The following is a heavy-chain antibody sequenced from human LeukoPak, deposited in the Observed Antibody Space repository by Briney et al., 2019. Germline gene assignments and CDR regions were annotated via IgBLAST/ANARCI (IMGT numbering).Heavy chain of an antibody. CDR2: ICGGGGST. CDR1: GFTFSSYA. D-gene: IGHD1-14*01. J-gene: IGHJ4*02. Sequence: GGSLRLSCAASGFTFSSYAMSWVRQAPGKGLEWVSAICGGGGSTSYADSVRGRFTTSRDNSTNTLYLQMNSLRAEDTAVYYCAKSPRRRKTSLDSIIDYWGQGTLVTVSS. V-gene: IGHV3-23*01. CDR3: AKSPRRRKTSLDSIIDY.